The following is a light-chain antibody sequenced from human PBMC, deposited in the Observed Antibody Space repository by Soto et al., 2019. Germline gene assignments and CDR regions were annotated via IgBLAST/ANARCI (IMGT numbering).Light chain of an antibody. CDR3: QQYHTTPWT. Sequence: EIVLTQSPGTLSLSAGESASLSCRASQSVSTSVAWYQQKPGQAPRLLLYGASSWATGIPDRFSGSGSGTDFTLTINRLEPEDFAVYYCQQYHTTPWTFGQGTKVEIK. J-gene: IGKJ1*01. V-gene: IGKV3-20*01. CDR2: GAS. CDR1: QSVSTS.